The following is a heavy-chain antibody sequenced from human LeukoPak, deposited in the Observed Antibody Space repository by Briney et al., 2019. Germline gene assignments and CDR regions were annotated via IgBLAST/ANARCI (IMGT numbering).Heavy chain of an antibody. Sequence: ASVKVSCKASGYTFTSYDINWVRQATGQGLEWMGWMNPNSGNTGYAQKFQGRVTMTRNTSISTAYMELSSLRSEDTAVYYCARLGGYCSSTSNCGYYMDAWGKGTTVTVSS. V-gene: IGHV1-8*01. D-gene: IGHD2-2*01. CDR3: ARLGGYCSSTSNCGYYMDA. CDR2: MNPNSGNT. CDR1: GYTFTSYD. J-gene: IGHJ6*03.